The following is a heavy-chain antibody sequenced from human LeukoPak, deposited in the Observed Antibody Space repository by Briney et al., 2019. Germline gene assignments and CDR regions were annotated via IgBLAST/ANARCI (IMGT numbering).Heavy chain of an antibody. CDR3: ARGRGATVITNFDY. CDR1: GYSFIGYW. CDR2: ISPGDSNT. J-gene: IGHJ4*02. V-gene: IGHV5-51*01. D-gene: IGHD4-17*01. Sequence: GESLKISCKGSGYSFIGYWIGWVRQMPGKGLEWMGMISPGDSNTRYSPSFQGQVTMSADKSISTAYLQWSSLKASDTAMYYCARGRGATVITNFDYWGQGTLVTVSS.